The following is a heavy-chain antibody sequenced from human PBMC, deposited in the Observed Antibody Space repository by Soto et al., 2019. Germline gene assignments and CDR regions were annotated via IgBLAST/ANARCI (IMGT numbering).Heavy chain of an antibody. V-gene: IGHV3-23*01. CDR2: ISGSGGST. D-gene: IGHD6-19*01. J-gene: IGHJ6*02. CDR3: AKGGHSSALGYGMDV. Sequence: YLRLSCAASGFTFSSYAMSWVRQAPGKGLEWVSAISGSGGSTYYADSVKGRFTISRDNSKNTLYLQMNSLRAEDTAVYYCAKGGHSSALGYGMDVWGQGTTVTVSS. CDR1: GFTFSSYA.